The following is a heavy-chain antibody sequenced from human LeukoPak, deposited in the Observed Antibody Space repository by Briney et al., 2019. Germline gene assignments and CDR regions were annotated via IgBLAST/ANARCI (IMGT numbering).Heavy chain of an antibody. CDR2: IRYDGSNK. D-gene: IGHD4-17*01. CDR1: GFTFSSYG. J-gene: IGHJ4*02. CDR3: AKDPGTTVTTIF. V-gene: IGHV3-30*02. Sequence: GGSLRLSCAASGFTFSSYGMHWVRQAPGKGLEWVAFIRYDGSNKYYADSVKGRFTISRDNSKNTLYLQMNSLRAEDTAVYYCAKDPGTTVTTIFRGQGTLVTVSS.